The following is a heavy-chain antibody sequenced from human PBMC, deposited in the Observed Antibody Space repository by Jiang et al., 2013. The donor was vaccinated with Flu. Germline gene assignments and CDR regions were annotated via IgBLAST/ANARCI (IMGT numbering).Heavy chain of an antibody. CDR2: IWYDGSNK. D-gene: IGHD4-17*01. Sequence: AASGFTFSSYGMHWVRQAPGKGLEWVAVIWYDGSNKYYADSVKGRFTISRDNSKNTLYLQMNSLRAEDTAVYYCARAPQPGGDYGRGGGFDYWGQGTLVTVSS. CDR1: GFTFSSYG. J-gene: IGHJ4*02. CDR3: ARAPQPGGDYGRGGGFDY. V-gene: IGHV3-33*01.